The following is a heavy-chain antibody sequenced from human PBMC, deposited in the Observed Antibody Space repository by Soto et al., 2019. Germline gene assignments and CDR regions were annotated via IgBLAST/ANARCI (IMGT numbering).Heavy chain of an antibody. Sequence: GASVKVSCKASGYTFTSYGISWVRQAPGQGLEWMGWISAYNGNTNYAQKLQGRVTMTTDTSTSTAYMELRSLRSDDTAVYYCARSDAVRGVHLFDYWGQGTLVTVSS. D-gene: IGHD3-10*01. CDR2: ISAYNGNT. CDR1: GYTFTSYG. CDR3: ARSDAVRGVHLFDY. J-gene: IGHJ4*02. V-gene: IGHV1-18*04.